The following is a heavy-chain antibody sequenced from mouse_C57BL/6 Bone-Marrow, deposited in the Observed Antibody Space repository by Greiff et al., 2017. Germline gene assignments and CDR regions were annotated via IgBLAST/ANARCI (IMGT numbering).Heavy chain of an antibody. V-gene: IGHV1-81*01. CDR3: ASRIGSYYGSSRYFDV. J-gene: IGHJ1*03. CDR1: GYTFTSYG. CDR2: IYPRSGNT. D-gene: IGHD1-1*01. Sequence: QVQLKESGAELARPGASVKLSCKASGYTFTSYGISWVKQRTGQGLEWIGEIYPRSGNTYYNEKFKGKATLTADKSSSTAYMELRSLTSEDSAVYFCASRIGSYYGSSRYFDVWGTGTTVTVSS.